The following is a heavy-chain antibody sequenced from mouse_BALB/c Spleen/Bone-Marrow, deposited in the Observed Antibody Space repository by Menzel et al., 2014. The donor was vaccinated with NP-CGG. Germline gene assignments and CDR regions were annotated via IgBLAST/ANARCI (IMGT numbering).Heavy chain of an antibody. D-gene: IGHD1-2*01. V-gene: IGHV1-87*01. CDR1: GYTFTSYW. CDR3: ARRDYGIRENYYAMDY. J-gene: IGHJ4*01. Sequence: VQLQQSGAELARPGASVKLSCKASGYTFTSYWMQWVKQRPGQGLEWIGAIYPGDGDTRYTQKFKGKATLTADKSSSTAYMQLSSLASVDSAVYYCARRDYGIRENYYAMDYWGQGTSVTVSS. CDR2: IYPGDGDT.